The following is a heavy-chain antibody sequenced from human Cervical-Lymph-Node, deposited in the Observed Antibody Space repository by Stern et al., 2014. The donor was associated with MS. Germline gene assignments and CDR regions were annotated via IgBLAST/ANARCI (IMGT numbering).Heavy chain of an antibody. CDR3: ARGSGTAYDLRGDY. CDR1: GYIFTDYY. CDR2: INPNSGGT. V-gene: IGHV1-2*02. D-gene: IGHD3-3*01. J-gene: IGHJ4*01. Sequence: QMQLVQSGAEARAPGASMKVSCKASGYIFTDYYLHWVRQAPGQGLEWLGWINPNSGGTNYAQTFQGRVPMTRDTSISTAYMELRWLGSADTAVYYCARGSGTAYDLRGDYWGQGTLVTVSS.